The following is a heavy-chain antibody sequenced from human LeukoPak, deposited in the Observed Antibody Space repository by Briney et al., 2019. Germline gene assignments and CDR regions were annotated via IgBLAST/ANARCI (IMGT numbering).Heavy chain of an antibody. CDR3: ARHNYDGVWGTFDW. CDR2: VFYSGSA. CDR1: GGSISSSSYY. J-gene: IGHJ4*02. Sequence: SETLSLTCTVSGGSISSSSYYWGWIRQTPGKGLEWIGSVFYSGSAYYDTSLKSRVTIFADTSKNQFSLKLTSVTAADTAIYFCARHNYDGVWGTFDWWGQGTLVTVSS. V-gene: IGHV4-39*01. D-gene: IGHD3-16*01.